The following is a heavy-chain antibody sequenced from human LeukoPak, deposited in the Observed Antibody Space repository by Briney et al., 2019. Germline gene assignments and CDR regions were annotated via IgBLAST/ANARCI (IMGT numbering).Heavy chain of an antibody. Sequence: PGGSLRLSCAASGFTFSSYWMSWVRQAPGKGLEWVANIKQDGSEKYYVDSVKGRFTISRDNAKNSLYLQMNSLRAEDTAVYYCARGDYYDSSGYHAAITSNWFDPWGQGTLVTVSS. D-gene: IGHD3-22*01. CDR1: GFTFSSYW. CDR3: ARGDYYDSSGYHAAITSNWFDP. V-gene: IGHV3-7*01. J-gene: IGHJ5*02. CDR2: IKQDGSEK.